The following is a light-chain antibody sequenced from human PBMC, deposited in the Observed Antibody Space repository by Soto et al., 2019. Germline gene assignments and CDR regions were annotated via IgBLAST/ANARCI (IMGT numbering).Light chain of an antibody. CDR3: QQCGNWPRT. J-gene: IGKJ4*01. CDR1: QSVSTS. V-gene: IGKV3-11*01. CDR2: DAS. Sequence: EIVLTQSPATLSLSPGERATLSCRASQSVSTSLAWYQQKPGQAPRLLIYDASKRDTGIPARFSGSGSGTDFTLTISSLEPEDSAVYYCQQCGNWPRTFVGGTKVEIK.